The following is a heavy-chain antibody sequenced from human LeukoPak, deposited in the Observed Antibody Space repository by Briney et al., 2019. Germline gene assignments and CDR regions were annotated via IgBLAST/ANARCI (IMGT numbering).Heavy chain of an antibody. V-gene: IGHV1-69*06. CDR3: ARAADSSSYEIGVNWFDP. D-gene: IGHD6-13*01. Sequence: SVKVSCKASGGIFSSYAISWVRQAPGQGLEWMGGIIPIFGTANYAQKFQGRVTITADKSTSTAYMELSSLRSEDTAVYYCARAADSSSYEIGVNWFDPWGQGTLVTVSS. CDR2: IIPIFGTA. CDR1: GGIFSSYA. J-gene: IGHJ5*02.